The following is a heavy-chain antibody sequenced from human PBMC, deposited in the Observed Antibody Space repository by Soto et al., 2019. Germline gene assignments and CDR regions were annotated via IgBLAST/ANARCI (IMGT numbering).Heavy chain of an antibody. CDR2: IYYSGST. V-gene: IGHV4-59*01. D-gene: IGHD1-26*01. J-gene: IGHJ6*02. CDR3: ARDIVSPVGATYYYYGMDV. Sequence: SETLSLTCTVSGGSISSYYWSWIRQPPGKGLEWIGYIYYSGSTNYNPSLKSRVTISLDTSKNQFSLKLSSVTAADTAVYYCARDIVSPVGATYYYYGMDVWGQGTTVTVSS. CDR1: GGSISSYY.